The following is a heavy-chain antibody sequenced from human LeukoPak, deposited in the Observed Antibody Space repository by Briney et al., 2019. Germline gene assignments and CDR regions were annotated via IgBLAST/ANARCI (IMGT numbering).Heavy chain of an antibody. Sequence: ASVKVSCKASGYTFTSYAMNGVRQAPGQGLEWMGWINPNSGGTNYAQKFQGRVTMTRDTSISTAYMELSRLRSDDTAVYYCARDGVDYWGQGTLVTVSS. D-gene: IGHD3-16*01. V-gene: IGHV1-2*02. CDR2: INPNSGGT. J-gene: IGHJ4*02. CDR1: GYTFTSYA. CDR3: ARDGVDY.